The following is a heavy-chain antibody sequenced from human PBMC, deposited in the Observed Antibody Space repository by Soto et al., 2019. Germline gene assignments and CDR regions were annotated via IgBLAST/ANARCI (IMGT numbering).Heavy chain of an antibody. CDR1: GYTFTNFF. D-gene: IGHD1-26*01. J-gene: IGHJ4*01. CDR2: INPSADTT. CDR3: ARESGGSRVFDY. Sequence: ASVKVSCKTSGYTFTNFFIHWVRQAPGQGLEWMGIINPSADTTNYAQKFQGRVTVTRDTSTSTVYMELRSLRSEDTAVYFCARESGGSRVFDYWGQ. V-gene: IGHV1-46*01.